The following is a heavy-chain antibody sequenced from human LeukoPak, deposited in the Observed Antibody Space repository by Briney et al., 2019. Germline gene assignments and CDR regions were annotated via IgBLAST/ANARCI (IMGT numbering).Heavy chain of an antibody. V-gene: IGHV3-33*01. J-gene: IGHJ3*02. CDR3: ARGGAVDTAIVVPYDAFDI. CDR2: IWYDGSNK. Sequence: HTGRSLRLSCAASGFTFSSYGMHWVRQAPGKGLEWVAVIWYDGSNKYYADSVKGRFTISRDNSKNTLYLQMNSLRAEDTAVYYCARGGAVDTAIVVPYDAFDIWGQGTMVTVSS. CDR1: GFTFSSYG. D-gene: IGHD5-18*01.